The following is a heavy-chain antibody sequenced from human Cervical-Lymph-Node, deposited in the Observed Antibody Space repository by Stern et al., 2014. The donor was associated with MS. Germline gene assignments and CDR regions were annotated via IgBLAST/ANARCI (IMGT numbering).Heavy chain of an antibody. Sequence: QVQLVESGGGLVQPGRSLRLSCAASGFRFSSHGMHWVRQAPGKGLEWIAVKSFDGSYEFYADSVKGRFTISRDDSKSTLYLQMNSLRPEDTAVYYCARGAQELDYWGQGILVIVSS. CDR2: KSFDGSYE. CDR3: ARGAQELDY. J-gene: IGHJ4*02. CDR1: GFRFSSHG. V-gene: IGHV3-30*03.